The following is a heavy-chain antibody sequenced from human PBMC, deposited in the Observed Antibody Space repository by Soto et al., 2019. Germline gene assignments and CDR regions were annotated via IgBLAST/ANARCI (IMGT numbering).Heavy chain of an antibody. J-gene: IGHJ4*02. Sequence: SVKVSCKASGGTFSSYAISWVRQAPGQGLEWMGGIIPIFGTANYAQKFQGRVTITADKSTSTAYMELSSLRSEDTAVYYCAIARRDGYNPAYFDYWGQGTLVTSPQ. CDR1: GGTFSSYA. D-gene: IGHD5-12*01. V-gene: IGHV1-69*06. CDR2: IIPIFGTA. CDR3: AIARRDGYNPAYFDY.